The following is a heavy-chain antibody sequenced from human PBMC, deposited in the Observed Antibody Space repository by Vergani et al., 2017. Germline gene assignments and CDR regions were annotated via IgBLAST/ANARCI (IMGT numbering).Heavy chain of an antibody. Sequence: QVQLVQSGAEVKKPGASVKVSCKASGYTFTSYDINWVRQATGQGLEWMGWMNPNSGNTGYAQKFQGRVTMTRNTSISTAYMELSSLRSEDTAVYYCARSRWGYCSSTSCYTSGFDPWGQGTLVTVSS. CDR2: MNPNSGNT. J-gene: IGHJ5*02. D-gene: IGHD2-2*02. CDR3: ARSRWGYCSSTSCYTSGFDP. CDR1: GYTFTSYD. V-gene: IGHV1-8*01.